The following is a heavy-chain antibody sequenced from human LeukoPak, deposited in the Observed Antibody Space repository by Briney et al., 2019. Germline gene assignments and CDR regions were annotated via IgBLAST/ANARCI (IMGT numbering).Heavy chain of an antibody. J-gene: IGHJ6*03. D-gene: IGHD3-22*01. CDR2: SFDGGNS. CDR3: ATTSGYRSYYYYYIDV. CDR1: GVSISNTVYY. V-gene: IGHV4-39*01. Sequence: SETLSLTCTVSGVSISNTVYYWGWIRQAPGKGLEWIGTSFDGGNSYYNPSLKSRVTMSVDGSKNQFSLTLASVTAADTAVYYCATTSGYRSYYYYYIDVWGKGTTVTVSS.